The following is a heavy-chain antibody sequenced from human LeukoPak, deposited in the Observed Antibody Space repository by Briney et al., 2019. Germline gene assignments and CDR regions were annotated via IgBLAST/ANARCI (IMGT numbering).Heavy chain of an antibody. CDR1: GYTFTSYG. Sequence: ASVKVSCKASGYTFTSYGISWVRQAPGQGLEWMGRISAYNGNTNYAQKLQGRVTMTTDTSTSTAYMELRSLRSDDTAVYYCARGGFRFLEWYYYMDVWGKGTTVTVSS. D-gene: IGHD3-3*01. J-gene: IGHJ6*03. CDR2: ISAYNGNT. CDR3: ARGGFRFLEWYYYMDV. V-gene: IGHV1-18*01.